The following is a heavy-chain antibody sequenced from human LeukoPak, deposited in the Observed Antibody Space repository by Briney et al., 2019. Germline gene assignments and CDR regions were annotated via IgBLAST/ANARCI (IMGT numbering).Heavy chain of an antibody. D-gene: IGHD5-12*01. CDR1: GNSISSGDNY. J-gene: IGHJ4*02. CDR3: ARGLSGYASGVDY. Sequence: SETLSLTCTVSGNSISSGDNYLSWIRQPAGKGLEWIGRIYTSGSTNYNPSLKSRVTISGDTSKNQFSLRLSSVTAADTAVYYCARGLSGYASGVDYWGQGTLVTVSS. CDR2: IYTSGST. V-gene: IGHV4-61*02.